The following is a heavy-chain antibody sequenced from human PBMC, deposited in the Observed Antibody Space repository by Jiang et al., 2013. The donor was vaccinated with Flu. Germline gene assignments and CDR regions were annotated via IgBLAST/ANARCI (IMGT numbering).Heavy chain of an antibody. V-gene: IGHV3-15*01. J-gene: IGHJ4*02. CDR3: TTDPIPDIVVVVAATGGLTFDY. D-gene: IGHD2-15*01. Sequence: VKGRFTISRDDSKNTLYLQMNSLKTEDTAVYYCTTDPIPDIVVVVAATGGLTFDYWGQGTLVTVSS.